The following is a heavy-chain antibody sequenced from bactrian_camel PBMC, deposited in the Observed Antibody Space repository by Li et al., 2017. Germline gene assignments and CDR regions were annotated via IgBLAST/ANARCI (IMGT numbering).Heavy chain of an antibody. V-gene: IGHV3-2*01. D-gene: IGHD6*01. CDR2: IDTDNTT. J-gene: IGHJ4*01. Sequence: QVQLVESGGGSVQTGGTLSLSCAGPRPTYRTYCMTWFRQGLGKEREAVAVIDTDNTTTYTGSVKGRFGISRDNAMSTLFLQMDNLKPEDTATYYCAVEGYDGSCRVGGDFDYWGQGTQVTVSP. CDR1: RPTYRTYC. CDR3: AVEGYDGSCRVGGDFDY.